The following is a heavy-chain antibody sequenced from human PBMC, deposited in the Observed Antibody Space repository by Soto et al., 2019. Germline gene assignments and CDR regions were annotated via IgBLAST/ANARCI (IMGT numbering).Heavy chain of an antibody. J-gene: IGHJ6*03. V-gene: IGHV1-69*04. Sequence: ASVKVSCKASGGTFSSYTISWVRQAPGQGLEWMGRIIPILGIANYAQKFQGRVTITADKSTSTAYMELSSLRSEDTAVYYCARERGWLLPQSYYYYYMDVWGKGTTVTVSS. CDR3: ARERGWLLPQSYYYYYMDV. CDR2: IIPILGIA. D-gene: IGHD3-22*01. CDR1: GGTFSSYT.